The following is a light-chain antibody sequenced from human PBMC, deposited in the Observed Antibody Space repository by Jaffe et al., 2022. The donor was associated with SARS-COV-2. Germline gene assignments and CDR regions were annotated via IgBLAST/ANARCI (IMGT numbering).Light chain of an antibody. CDR2: QDR. V-gene: IGLV3-25*03. J-gene: IGLJ2*01. CDR3: QSVDSTGTSVV. Sequence: YELTQPPSVSVSPGQTARITCSAHVLAQQYAYWYRQMPGQAPVLVIYQDRERPSGVPERFSGASSGTTVTLTISGVRAEDEAVYYCQSVDSTGTSVVFGGGTHLTVL. CDR1: VLAQQY.